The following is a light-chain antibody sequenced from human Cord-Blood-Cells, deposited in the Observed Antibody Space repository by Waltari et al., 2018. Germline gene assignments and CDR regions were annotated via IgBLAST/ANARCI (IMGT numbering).Light chain of an antibody. Sequence: QSALTQPASVSGSPGQSITISCTGTTSDAAGYNYVSWYQQHPGKAPKLMIYDVSNRPSGVSKRFSGSKSGNTASLSISGLQAEDEADYYCSSYTSSSTGVFGGGTKLTVL. CDR1: TSDAAGYNY. J-gene: IGLJ3*02. V-gene: IGLV2-14*03. CDR3: SSYTSSSTGV. CDR2: DVS.